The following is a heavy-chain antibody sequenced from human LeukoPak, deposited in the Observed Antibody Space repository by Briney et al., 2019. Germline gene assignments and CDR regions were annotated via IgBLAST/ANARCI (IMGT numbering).Heavy chain of an antibody. D-gene: IGHD3-22*01. J-gene: IGHJ4*02. CDR1: GFTFTNYG. CDR3: AKEGSDYYDVSGPPFDS. CDR2: ISGGGGTT. Sequence: GGSLRLSCAASGFTFTNYGMSWVRQAPGKGLEWVSGISGGGGTTYYADSMKGRFTISRDNSKSTLYLQMSSLRAEDTAGYFYAKEGSDYYDVSGPPFDSWGQGTLVTVSS. V-gene: IGHV3-23*01.